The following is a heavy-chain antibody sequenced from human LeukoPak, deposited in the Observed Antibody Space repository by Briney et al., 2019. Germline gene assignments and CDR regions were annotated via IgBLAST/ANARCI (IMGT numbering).Heavy chain of an antibody. J-gene: IGHJ6*03. CDR1: GFTFSSYT. D-gene: IGHD1-7*01. CDR3: ARLNWNYESYMDV. CDR2: IKQDGSEK. V-gene: IGHV3-7*01. Sequence: PGGSLRFSCAVSGFTFSSYTMNWVRQAPGKGLEWVANIKQDGSEKYYVDSVKGRFTISRDNAKNSLYLQMNSLRAEDTAVYYCARLNWNYESYMDVWGKGTTVTVSS.